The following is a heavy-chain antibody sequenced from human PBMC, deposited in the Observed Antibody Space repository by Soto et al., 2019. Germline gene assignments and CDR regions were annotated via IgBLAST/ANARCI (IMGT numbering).Heavy chain of an antibody. CDR2: IWFDGSNK. J-gene: IGHJ4*02. V-gene: IGHV3-33*01. CDR3: ARDQGYFDY. CDR1: GFTFSSSG. Sequence: QVQLVESGGGVVQPGRSLRLSCAASGFTFSSSGMHWVRQAPGKGLEWVAVIWFDGSNKFYADSVRGRFTISRDNSKNTMDRQMNSLRAEDTAGYYCARDQGYFDYWGQGTLVTVSS.